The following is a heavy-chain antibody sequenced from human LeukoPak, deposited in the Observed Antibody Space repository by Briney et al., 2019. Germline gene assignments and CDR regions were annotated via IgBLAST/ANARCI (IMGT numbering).Heavy chain of an antibody. CDR2: IHYSGST. D-gene: IGHD6-19*01. V-gene: IGHV4-59*02. J-gene: IGHJ4*02. Sequence: PSETLSLTCTVSGGSVSGYCWSWIRQPPGKGLEWIGYIHYSGSTNYNPSLKSRVTISVDTSKNQFSLKLSSVTAADTAIYYCARGGSKQWLVDDSWGQGTLVTVSS. CDR1: GGSVSGYC. CDR3: ARGGSKQWLVDDS.